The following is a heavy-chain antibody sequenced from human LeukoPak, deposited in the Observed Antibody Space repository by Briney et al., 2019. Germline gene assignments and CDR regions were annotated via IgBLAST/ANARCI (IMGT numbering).Heavy chain of an antibody. CDR1: GGSISSTNW. CDR2: INHSGST. D-gene: IGHD3-22*01. J-gene: IGHJ5*02. Sequence: SGTLSLSCAVSGGSISSTNWWSCVRQPPGKGLEWIGEINHSGSTNYNPSLKSRVTLSVDKSNNQFSLKLSSVTAADTAIYYCARARKENYYDSSGRWFDRWGQGTLVTVSS. CDR3: ARARKENYYDSSGRWFDR. V-gene: IGHV4-4*02.